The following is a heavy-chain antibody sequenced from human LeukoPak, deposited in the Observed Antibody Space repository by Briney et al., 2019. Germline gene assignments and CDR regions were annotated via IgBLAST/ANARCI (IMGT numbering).Heavy chain of an antibody. Sequence: ASLKVSCKASGYTFTSYDINWVRQAPGQGLEWMGWMNPNSGNTGYAQKFQGRVTMTRNTSISTAYMELSSLRSEDTAVYYCARAYTYYYDSSGYYYENWFDPWGQGTLVTVSS. CDR3: ARAYTYYYDSSGYYYENWFDP. D-gene: IGHD3-22*01. CDR2: MNPNSGNT. CDR1: GYTFTSYD. J-gene: IGHJ5*02. V-gene: IGHV1-8*01.